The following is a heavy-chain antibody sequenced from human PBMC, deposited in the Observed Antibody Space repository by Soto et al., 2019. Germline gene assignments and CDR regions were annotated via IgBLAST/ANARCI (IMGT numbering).Heavy chain of an antibody. CDR3: ARAVSGYDIDY. Sequence: GGSLRLSCAASGFTFSSYGMHWVRQAPGKGLEWVAVIWYDGSNKYYADSVKGRFTISRDNSKNTLYLQMNSLRAEDTAVYYCARAVSGYDIDYWGQGTLVTVSS. J-gene: IGHJ4*02. CDR2: IWYDGSNK. CDR1: GFTFSSYG. V-gene: IGHV3-33*01. D-gene: IGHD5-12*01.